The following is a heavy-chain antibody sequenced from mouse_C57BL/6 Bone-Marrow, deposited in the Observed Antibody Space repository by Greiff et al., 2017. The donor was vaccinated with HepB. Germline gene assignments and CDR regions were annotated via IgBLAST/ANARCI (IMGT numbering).Heavy chain of an antibody. D-gene: IGHD1-1*01. CDR3: ARVGILRGYFDV. J-gene: IGHJ1*03. CDR2: IYPRSGNT. V-gene: IGHV1-81*01. CDR1: GYTFTSYG. Sequence: QVQLKESGAELARPGASVKLSCKASGYTFTSYGISWVKQRTGQGLEWIGEIYPRSGNTYYNEKFKGKATLTADKSSSTAYMELRSLTSEDSAVYFCARVGILRGYFDVWGTGTTVTVSS.